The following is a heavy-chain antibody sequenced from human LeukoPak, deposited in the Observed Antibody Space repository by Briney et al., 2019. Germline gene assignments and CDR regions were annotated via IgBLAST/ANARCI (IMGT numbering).Heavy chain of an antibody. CDR1: GYTFTGYY. CDR3: ARDYRAGVYFDL. Sequence: ASVKVSCKASGYTFTGYYMHWVRQAPGQGLEWMGRINPNSGGTNYAQKFQGRVTMTRDTSISTPYMELSRLRSDDTAVYYCARDYRAGVYFDLWGRGTLVTVSS. J-gene: IGHJ2*01. CDR2: INPNSGGT. D-gene: IGHD1-26*01. V-gene: IGHV1-2*06.